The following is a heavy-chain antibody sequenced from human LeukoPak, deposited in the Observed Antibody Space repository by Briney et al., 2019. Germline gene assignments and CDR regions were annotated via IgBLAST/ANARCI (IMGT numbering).Heavy chain of an antibody. D-gene: IGHD2-8*02. V-gene: IGHV3-48*02. CDR2: ISSSSTI. CDR3: ARVAIVLVVYANTMDY. Sequence: GGSLRLSCAASGFTFSSYSRNWVRQAPGKGLEWVSYISSSSTIYYADSVKGRFTISRDNAKNSLYLQMNSLRDEDTAVYYCARVAIVLVVYANTMDYWGQGTLVTVSS. J-gene: IGHJ4*02. CDR1: GFTFSSYS.